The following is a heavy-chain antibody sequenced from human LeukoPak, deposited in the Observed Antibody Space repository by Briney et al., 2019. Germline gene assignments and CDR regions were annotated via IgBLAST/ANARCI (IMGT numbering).Heavy chain of an antibody. V-gene: IGHV1-2*02. J-gene: IGHJ4*02. CDR1: GYTFTDYH. D-gene: IGHD4-11*01. CDR3: ARDRDYSNTERGFDY. CDR2: INPNSGET. Sequence: GASVKVSCKTSGYTFTDYHIHWVRQAPGQGLEWMGWINPNSGETNSAQKFQGRVTMTGDTSISTAYMELRRVTSDDTAVYYCARDRDYSNTERGFDYWGQGTLVTVSS.